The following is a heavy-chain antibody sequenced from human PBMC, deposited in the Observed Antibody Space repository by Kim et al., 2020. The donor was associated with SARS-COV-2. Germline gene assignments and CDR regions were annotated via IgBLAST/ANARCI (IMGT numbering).Heavy chain of an antibody. Sequence: GGSLRLSCAASGFTFSSYAMSWVRQAPGKGLEWVSDIYSGGSSTYYADSVKGRFTISRDNSKNTLYLQMNSLRAEDTAVYYCARVGAGYSRSWFWGDYF. J-gene: IGHJ4*01. CDR1: GFTFSSYA. CDR3: ARVGAGYSRSWFWGDYF. D-gene: IGHD6-13*01. V-gene: IGHV3-23*03. CDR2: IYSGGSST.